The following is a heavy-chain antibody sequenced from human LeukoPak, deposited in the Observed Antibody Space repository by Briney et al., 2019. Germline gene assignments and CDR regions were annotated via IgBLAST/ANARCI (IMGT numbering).Heavy chain of an antibody. J-gene: IGHJ4*02. CDR1: GGTFSSYA. D-gene: IGHD3-22*01. V-gene: IGHV1-69*01. Sequence: SVKVSCTASGGTFSSYAISWVRQAPGQGLEWMGGIIPIFGTANYAQKFQGRVTITADESTSTAYMELSSLRSEDTAVYYCARGDAYDSSGYYFLDYWGQGTLVTVSS. CDR2: IIPIFGTA. CDR3: ARGDAYDSSGYYFLDY.